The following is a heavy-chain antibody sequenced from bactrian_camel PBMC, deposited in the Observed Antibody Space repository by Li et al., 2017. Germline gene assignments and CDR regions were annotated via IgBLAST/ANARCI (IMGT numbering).Heavy chain of an antibody. D-gene: IGHD4*01. J-gene: IGHJ6*01. V-gene: IGHV3S1*01. CDR3: AAEGLFPRCVYSVASADFGY. Sequence: HVQLVESGGGSVQAGGSLRLSCSSGGYNFASACMGWFRQVPKKEREGVATIYTEYGTTYYADSVKGRFTISQDNAKNTVYLQMNNLNPADTAMYNCAAEGLFPRCVYSVASADFGYWGQGTQVTVS. CDR2: IYTEYGTT. CDR1: GYNFASAC.